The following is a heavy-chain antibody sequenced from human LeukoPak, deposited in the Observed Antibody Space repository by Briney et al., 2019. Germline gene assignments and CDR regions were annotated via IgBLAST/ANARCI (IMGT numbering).Heavy chain of an antibody. CDR3: ARGIIGYYFDY. J-gene: IGHJ4*02. D-gene: IGHD2-15*01. Sequence: ASVKVSCKTSGYTFTIYGISWVRQAPGQGLEWMGLISAYGNTNYAQNLQGRVTMTTDTSTSTAYMELRSLRSDDTAVYDCARGIIGYYFDYWGQGTLVTVSS. CDR2: ISAYGNT. V-gene: IGHV1-18*01. CDR1: GYTFTIYG.